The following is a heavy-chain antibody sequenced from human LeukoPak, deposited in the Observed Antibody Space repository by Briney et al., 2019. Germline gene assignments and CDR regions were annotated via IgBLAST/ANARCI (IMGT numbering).Heavy chain of an antibody. Sequence: SETLSLTCTVSGYSISSGYYWGWIRQPPGKGLEWIGSIYHSGSTYYNPSLKSRVTISLDTSKNQFSLKLSSVTAADTAVYYCARDGQLVDYEVDYWGQGTLVTVSS. J-gene: IGHJ4*02. V-gene: IGHV4-38-2*02. CDR2: IYHSGST. CDR3: ARDGQLVDYEVDY. CDR1: GYSISSGYY. D-gene: IGHD6-6*01.